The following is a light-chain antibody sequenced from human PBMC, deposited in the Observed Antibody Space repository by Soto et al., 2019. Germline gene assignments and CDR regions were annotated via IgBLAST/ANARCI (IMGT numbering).Light chain of an antibody. V-gene: IGLV1-44*01. CDR1: SSNIGSYA. CDR2: NNN. CDR3: AAWDHSLNGVI. J-gene: IGLJ2*01. Sequence: HSVLTQSPSASGTPGQKVAISCSGSSSNIGSYAVNWYQQLPGTAPKLLIYNNNQRPSGVPDRFSGSKSGTSASLAISGLQSEDEADYYCAAWDHSLNGVIFGGGTKLTVL.